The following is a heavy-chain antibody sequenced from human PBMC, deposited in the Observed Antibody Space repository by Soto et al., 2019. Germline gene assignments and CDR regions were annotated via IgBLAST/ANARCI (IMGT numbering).Heavy chain of an antibody. V-gene: IGHV1-24*01. D-gene: IGHD3-22*01. Sequence: ASVKVSCKVSGYTLTELSMHWVRQAPGKGLEWKGGFDPEDGETIYAQKFQGRVTMTEDTFTDTAYMELSSLRSEDTAVYYCATDPYYDSSGYYYYWGQGTLVTVSS. CDR1: GYTLTELS. CDR2: FDPEDGET. J-gene: IGHJ4*02. CDR3: ATDPYYDSSGYYYY.